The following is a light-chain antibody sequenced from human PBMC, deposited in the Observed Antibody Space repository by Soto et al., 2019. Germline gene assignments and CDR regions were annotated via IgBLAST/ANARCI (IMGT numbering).Light chain of an antibody. J-gene: IGKJ3*01. V-gene: IGKV1-27*01. CDR2: AAS. CDR3: QKYSSVPV. CDR1: QDIRNF. Sequence: DIQMTQSPASLSASAGDRVTITCRASQDIRNFVAWYQQKPGKAPNLLVYAASTLHSGVPSRFSGGGSGTDFTLTINGLQPEYAATYSCQKYSSVPVFGPGTKVEIK.